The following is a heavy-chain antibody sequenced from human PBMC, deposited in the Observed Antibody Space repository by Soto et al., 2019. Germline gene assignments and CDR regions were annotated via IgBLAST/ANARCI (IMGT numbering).Heavy chain of an antibody. Sequence: ASVEVSSNASESRLMNYDISWVRQATGQGLECMGWMNPNSGNTGYALKFQGRVSMTRNTSIYTVYLELSSLASDDTGVYYCVRRASSGTLTWFDPWGQGTLVT. V-gene: IGHV1-8*01. CDR2: MNPNSGNT. D-gene: IGHD1-1*01. CDR1: ESRLMNYD. CDR3: VRRASSGTLTWFDP. J-gene: IGHJ5*02.